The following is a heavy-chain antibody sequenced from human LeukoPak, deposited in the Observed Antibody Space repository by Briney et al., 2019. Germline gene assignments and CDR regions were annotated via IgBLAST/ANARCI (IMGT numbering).Heavy chain of an antibody. V-gene: IGHV4-34*12. D-gene: IGHD6-13*01. Sequence: PSETLSLTCALYGGSSSGYYWSWIRQPPGKGLEWIGEIVHSGNTKYNPSLKSRVTILVDTSKNQFSLNLTSVTAADTAVYYCARFGSSTWYKGAFDIWGQGTMVTVAS. J-gene: IGHJ3*02. CDR3: ARFGSSTWYKGAFDI. CDR1: GGSSSGYY. CDR2: IVHSGNT.